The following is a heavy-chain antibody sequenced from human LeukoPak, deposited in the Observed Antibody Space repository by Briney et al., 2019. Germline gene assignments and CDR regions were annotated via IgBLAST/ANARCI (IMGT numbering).Heavy chain of an antibody. CDR1: GFTFSSYA. V-gene: IGHV3-64*01. CDR2: ISSNGGST. D-gene: IGHD2-2*01. CDR3: ARDRWGCSSTSCYDFDY. Sequence: GGSLRLSCAASGFTFSSYAMHWVRQAPGKGLEYVSAISSNGGSTYYANSVKDRFTISRDNSKNTLYLQMGSLRAEDMAVYYCARDRWGCSSTSCYDFDYWGQETLVTVSS. J-gene: IGHJ4*02.